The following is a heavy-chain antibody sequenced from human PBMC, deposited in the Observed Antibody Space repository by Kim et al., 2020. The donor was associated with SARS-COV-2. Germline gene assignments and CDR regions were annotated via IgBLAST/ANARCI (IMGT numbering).Heavy chain of an antibody. V-gene: IGHV1-46*01. CDR2: ISPQSDHT. D-gene: IGHD2-15*01. CDR1: GYTFTSYH. J-gene: IGHJ4*02. Sequence: ASVKVSCKSSGYTFTSYHIHWVQQAPGQGLEWMAIISPQSDHTRYAQKFQDRVTVTTDTSTSTVYMDLSSLKSEDTAMYYCTRDSGSWAVDYWGQGTLVTVSS. CDR3: TRDSGSWAVDY.